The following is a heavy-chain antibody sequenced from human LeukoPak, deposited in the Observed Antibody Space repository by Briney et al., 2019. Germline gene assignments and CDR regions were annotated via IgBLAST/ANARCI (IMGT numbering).Heavy chain of an antibody. V-gene: IGHV4-34*01. CDR2: INHSGST. D-gene: IGHD2-15*01. J-gene: IGHJ5*02. CDR3: ARGWVVVAATMVWFDP. CDR1: GGSFSGYY. Sequence: SETLSLTCAVYGGSFSGYYWSWIRQPPGKGLEWIGEINHSGSTNYNPSLKSRVTISVDTSKNQFSLKLSSVTAADTAVYYCARGWVVVAATMVWFDPWGQGTLVTVSS.